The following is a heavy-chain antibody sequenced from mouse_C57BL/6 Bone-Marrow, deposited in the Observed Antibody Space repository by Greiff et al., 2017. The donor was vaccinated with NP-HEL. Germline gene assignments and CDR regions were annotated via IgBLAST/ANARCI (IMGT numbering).Heavy chain of an antibody. V-gene: IGHV1-61*01. CDR1: GYTFTTYW. D-gene: IGHD2-1*01. Sequence: VQLQQPGVELVRPGYSVKLSCKTSGYTFTTYWLDWLRQRPGQGLEWIGNLFPSDGDTHYNQKFKDKATLTVDKSSSTAYIQLTSLTSEDSAVYYCARYGIYLSLFDYWGQGTTLTVSS. CDR2: LFPSDGDT. CDR3: ARYGIYLSLFDY. J-gene: IGHJ2*01.